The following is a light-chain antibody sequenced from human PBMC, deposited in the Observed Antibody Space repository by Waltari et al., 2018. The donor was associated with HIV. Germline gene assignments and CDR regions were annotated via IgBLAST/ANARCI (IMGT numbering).Light chain of an antibody. J-gene: IGLJ3*02. Sequence: QSVLTQPPSVSGAPGQRVTISCAGTSTNMGAGYAVHWYQQLPGPAPKLLIHTNSNRPSGVPDRFSGSKSGPLASLAITGLQAEDEADYSCQSYDSSLSSSVFGGGTKLTVL. CDR2: TNS. CDR3: QSYDSSLSSSV. CDR1: STNMGAGYA. V-gene: IGLV1-40*01.